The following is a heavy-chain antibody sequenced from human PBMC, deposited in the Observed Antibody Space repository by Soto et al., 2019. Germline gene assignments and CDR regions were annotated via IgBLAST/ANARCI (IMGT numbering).Heavy chain of an antibody. V-gene: IGHV1-69*12. CDR2: IIPIFGTA. J-gene: IGHJ4*02. CDR1: GGTFSSYA. Sequence: QVQLVQSGAEVKKPGSSVKVSCKASGGTFSSYAISWVRQAPGQGLEWMGGIIPIFGTANYAQKFQGRVTTTADESPSTAYMELSSLRSEDTAVYYCARAGLLSGGVIGSLLDYWGQGTLVTVSS. CDR3: ARAGLLSGGVIGSLLDY. D-gene: IGHD3-16*02.